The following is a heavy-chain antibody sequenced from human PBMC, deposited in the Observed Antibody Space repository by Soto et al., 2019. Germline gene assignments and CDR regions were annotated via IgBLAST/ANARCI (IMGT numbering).Heavy chain of an antibody. V-gene: IGHV4-34*01. CDR3: ARLTVAVPATTHYFDY. CDR1: GGSFSGYY. Sequence: SETLSLTFAVYGGSFSGYYWSWIRQPPGKGLEWIGDFYYSGSTDYNPSRKSRVTISADTSKNQFSLKLRSVTAADAAVYYCARLTVAVPATTHYFDYWRQGTPVTVSS. CDR2: FYYSGST. D-gene: IGHD1-26*01. J-gene: IGHJ4*02.